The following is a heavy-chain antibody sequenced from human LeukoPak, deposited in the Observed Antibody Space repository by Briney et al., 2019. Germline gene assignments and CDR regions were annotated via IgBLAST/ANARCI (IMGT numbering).Heavy chain of an antibody. V-gene: IGHV3-74*01. CDR1: GFTFSSYW. Sequence: GGSLRLSCAASGFTFSSYWMHWVRQTPGKGLVWVSRINTDGSIISYADSVMGRFTISRDNAKNTLYLQMNSLRAEDTAVYYCASPMVYGYFDLWGRGTLVTVSS. CDR2: INTDGSII. J-gene: IGHJ2*01. CDR3: ASPMVYGYFDL. D-gene: IGHD3-10*01.